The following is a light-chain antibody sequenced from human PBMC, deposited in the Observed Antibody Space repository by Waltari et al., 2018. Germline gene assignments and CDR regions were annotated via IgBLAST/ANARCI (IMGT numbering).Light chain of an antibody. CDR1: QSVLYSSNDKNY. V-gene: IGKV4-1*01. CDR2: WAS. J-gene: IGKJ1*01. CDR3: QQYYRSRT. Sequence: DIVMTQSPDSLAVSLGERATINCKSSQSVLYSSNDKNYLAWYQQKPGQPPTLLIYWASTRESGVPYRFSGSGSGTDFTLTISSRQAEDVAVYYCQQYYRSRTFGQGTKVEIK.